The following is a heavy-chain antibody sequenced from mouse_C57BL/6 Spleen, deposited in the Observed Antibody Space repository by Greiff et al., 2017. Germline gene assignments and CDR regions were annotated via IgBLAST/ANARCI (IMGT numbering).Heavy chain of an antibody. CDR1: GFTFSNYW. V-gene: IGHV6-3*01. D-gene: IGHD2-3*01. J-gene: IGHJ2*01. CDR2: IRLKSDNYAT. CDR3: TGGDVGYYPYYFDD. Sequence: EVQLVESGGGLVQPGGSMKLSCVASGFTFSNYWMTWVRQSPEKGLEWVAQIRLKSDNYATHYAESVKGRFTISRDDSKSSVYLQMNNLRAEDTGIYYCTGGDVGYYPYYFDDWGQGTTLTVSS.